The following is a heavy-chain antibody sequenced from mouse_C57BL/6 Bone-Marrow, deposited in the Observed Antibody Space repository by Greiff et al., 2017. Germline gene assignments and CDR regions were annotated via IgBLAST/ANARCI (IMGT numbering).Heavy chain of an antibody. Sequence: VQLQQSGPELVKPGASVKIPCKASGYTFTDYNMDWVKQSHGKSLEWIGDINPNNGGTIYNQKFKGKATLTVDKSSSTAYMELRSLTSEDTAFYYCARLYYGNYGGYFDYWGQGTTLTVSS. V-gene: IGHV1-18*01. CDR2: INPNNGGT. CDR1: GYTFTDYN. J-gene: IGHJ2*01. D-gene: IGHD2-1*01. CDR3: ARLYYGNYGGYFDY.